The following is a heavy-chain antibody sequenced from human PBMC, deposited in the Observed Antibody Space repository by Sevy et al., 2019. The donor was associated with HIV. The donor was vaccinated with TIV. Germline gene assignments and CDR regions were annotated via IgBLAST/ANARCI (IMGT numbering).Heavy chain of an antibody. CDR1: GYSITSGFY. D-gene: IGHD3-10*01. J-gene: IGHJ4*02. CDR3: VRRRGFGSGTLYYFDY. Sequence: SETLSLTCNVSGYSITSGFYWGWIRQPPGEGLEWIGNIFHRGSTYYNPSLRSRVTISVDTSNNHFSLKLSSVTAEDTDMYYCVRRRGFGSGTLYYFDYWGQGTPVTVSS. V-gene: IGHV4-38-2*02. CDR2: IFHRGST.